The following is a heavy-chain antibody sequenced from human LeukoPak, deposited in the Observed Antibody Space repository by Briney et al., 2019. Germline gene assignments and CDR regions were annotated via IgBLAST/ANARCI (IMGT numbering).Heavy chain of an antibody. CDR3: ATSRGYYDYYYYYMDV. V-gene: IGHV1-2*06. Sequence: GASVKVSCKASGYTFTGYYMHWVRQAPGQGLEWMGRINPNSGGTNYAQKFQGRVTMTRDTSISTAYMELSRLRSDDTAVYYCATSRGYYDYYYYYMDVWSKGTTVTVSS. D-gene: IGHD3-22*01. CDR1: GYTFTGYY. CDR2: INPNSGGT. J-gene: IGHJ6*03.